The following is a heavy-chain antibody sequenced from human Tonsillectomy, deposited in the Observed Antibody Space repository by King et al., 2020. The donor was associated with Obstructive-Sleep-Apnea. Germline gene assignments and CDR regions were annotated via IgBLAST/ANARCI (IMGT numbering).Heavy chain of an antibody. CDR1: GFTFSDYY. V-gene: IGHV3-11*01. Sequence: VQLVESVGGLVKPGGSLRLSCAASGFTFSDYYMNWIRQSPGKGLEWLAFVSGTGDTLYYADSVRGRFTISRDNDKNSLSLQMNSLRAADTATYYCTRGVFSDFWGRGTLVTVSS. J-gene: IGHJ4*02. CDR2: VSGTGDTL. D-gene: IGHD3-16*01. CDR3: TRGVFSDF.